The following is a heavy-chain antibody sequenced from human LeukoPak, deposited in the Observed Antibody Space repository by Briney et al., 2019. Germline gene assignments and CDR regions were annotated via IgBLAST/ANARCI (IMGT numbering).Heavy chain of an antibody. CDR1: GFTFSIYA. Sequence: PGGSLRLFCAASGFTFSIYAMSWVRQAPGKGLEGVSAISGSGGSTYYADSVKRRFTISRDNSKNTLYLQMNSLRAEDTAVYYCAKVRARWLQLYYWGQGTLVTVSS. D-gene: IGHD5-24*01. CDR2: ISGSGGST. J-gene: IGHJ4*02. V-gene: IGHV3-23*01. CDR3: AKVRARWLQLYY.